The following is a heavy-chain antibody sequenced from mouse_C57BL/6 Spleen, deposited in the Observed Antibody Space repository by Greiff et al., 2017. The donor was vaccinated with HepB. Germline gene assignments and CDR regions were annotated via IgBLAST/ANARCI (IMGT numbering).Heavy chain of an antibody. CDR1: GYTFTSYW. V-gene: IGHV1-72*01. CDR2: IDPNSGGT. J-gene: IGHJ4*01. Sequence: QVQLQQPGAELVKPGASVKLSCKASGYTFTSYWMHWVKQRPGRGLEWIGRIDPNSGGTKYNEKFKSKATLTVEKPSSTAYMQLRILTSEDSAVYYCSSEVAVLRLYSMDYWGQGTSVTVSS. CDR3: SSEVAVLRLYSMDY. D-gene: IGHD1-1*01.